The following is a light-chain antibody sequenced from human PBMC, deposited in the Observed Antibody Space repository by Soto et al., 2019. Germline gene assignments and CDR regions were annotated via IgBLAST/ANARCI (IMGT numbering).Light chain of an antibody. CDR3: AAWDDGLSGLV. V-gene: IGLV1-47*01. J-gene: IGLJ3*02. CDR2: KND. CDR1: SSNIGKYN. Sequence: QPVLTQPPSASETPGQRVTISCSGSSSNIGKYNVYWYQLLPGTAPRLLISKNDQRPSGVPDRFSASKSGTSVSLAISGLRSDDEADYYCAAWDDGLSGLVFGGGTKVTVL.